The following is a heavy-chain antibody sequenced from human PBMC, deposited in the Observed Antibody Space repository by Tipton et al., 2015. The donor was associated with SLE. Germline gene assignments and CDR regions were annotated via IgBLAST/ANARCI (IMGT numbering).Heavy chain of an antibody. V-gene: IGHV4-61*01. CDR3: ARDLSILWKGAFDI. CDR1: GGSISSSSYY. CDR2: IYYSGST. J-gene: IGHJ4*02. D-gene: IGHD2-21*01. Sequence: TLSLTCTVSGGSISSSSYYWGWIRQPPGKGLEWIGYIYYSGSTNYNPSLKSRVTISVDTSKNQFSLKLSSVTAADTAVYYCARDLSILWKGAFDIWGQGTLVTVSS.